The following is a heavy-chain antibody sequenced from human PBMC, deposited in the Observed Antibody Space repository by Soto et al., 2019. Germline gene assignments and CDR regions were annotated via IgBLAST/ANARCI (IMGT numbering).Heavy chain of an antibody. V-gene: IGHV1-2*04. D-gene: IGHD3-10*01. CDR1: GYAFAGYY. Sequence: APVEVSCKASGYAFAGYYLHWVRQAPGQGLEWVGWINPNTGRTNYSQKFQDWVTMTRDTSISTAYMELRRLRSDDTAVYYCARVRRPLVHYDSSENYDVLDVWGQGTKVTVSS. CDR3: ARVRRPLVHYDSSENYDVLDV. J-gene: IGHJ3*01. CDR2: INPNTGRT.